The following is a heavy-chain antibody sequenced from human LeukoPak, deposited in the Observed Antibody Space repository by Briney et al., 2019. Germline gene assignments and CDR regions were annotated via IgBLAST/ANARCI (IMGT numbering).Heavy chain of an antibody. CDR1: GYSISSGYY. D-gene: IGHD1-20*01. CDR2: GYYSENT. Sequence: SETLSLTCTVSGYSISSGYYCCCIRQPPGKGLEWIGSGYYSENTYYNPSLESRVTISLDTSKNQFSPKLTSVTAADTGVYYCARVSGYNWHHGSDYWGQGTLVTVSS. CDR3: ARVSGYNWHHGSDY. V-gene: IGHV4-38-2*02. J-gene: IGHJ4*02.